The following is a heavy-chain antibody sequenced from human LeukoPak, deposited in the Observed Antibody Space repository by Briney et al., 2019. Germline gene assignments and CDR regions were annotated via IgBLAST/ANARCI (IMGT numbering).Heavy chain of an antibody. D-gene: IGHD3-10*01. CDR3: ARRALTMARGARPYYFDY. CDR1: GFTFSSYW. J-gene: IGHJ4*02. CDR2: IKQDGSEQ. V-gene: IGHV3-7*01. Sequence: GGSLRLSCAASGFTFSSYWMSWVRQAPGKRLEWVANIKQDGSEQYYVDSVKGRFTISRDNAKNSLYLQMNSLRAEDTAVYYCARRALTMARGARPYYFDYWGQGTLVTVSS.